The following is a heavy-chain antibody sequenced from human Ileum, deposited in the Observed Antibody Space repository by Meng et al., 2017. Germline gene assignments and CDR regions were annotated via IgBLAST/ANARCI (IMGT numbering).Heavy chain of an antibody. D-gene: IGHD3-10*01. CDR3: ADSYYKGSY. Sequence: SETLSLTCGVYGGSFSGNYWEWFRQPPGKGLEWIGEINHAGITHYNPSLGGRFTISRDTSKNQFSLKLISVTAADTAVYYCADSYYKGSYWGQGTPVTVSS. CDR2: INHAGIT. J-gene: IGHJ4*02. V-gene: IGHV4-34*01. CDR1: GGSFSGNY.